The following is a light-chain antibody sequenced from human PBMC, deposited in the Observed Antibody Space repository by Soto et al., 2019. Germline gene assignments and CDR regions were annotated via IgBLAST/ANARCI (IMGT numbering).Light chain of an antibody. CDR2: EVS. Sequence: QSALTQPASVSGSPGQSITISCTGTSSDVGSYNLVSWYQQHPGKAPKLMIYEVSKRPSGVSNRFSGSKSGNTASLTISGLQVEDEADYYCCSYAGSSTFPYVFGTGTKLTVL. CDR3: CSYAGSSTFPYV. V-gene: IGLV2-23*02. J-gene: IGLJ1*01. CDR1: SSDVGSYNL.